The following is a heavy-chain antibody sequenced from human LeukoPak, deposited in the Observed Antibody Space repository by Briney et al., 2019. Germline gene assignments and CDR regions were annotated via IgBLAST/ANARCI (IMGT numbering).Heavy chain of an antibody. CDR2: IRSKTEGATT. V-gene: IGHV3-15*01. CDR1: GFTFTNAW. Sequence: GGSLRLSCTASGFTFTNAWMSWVRQAPGKGLEWIGHIRSKTEGATTDYAAPVKGRFTISRGDSKNTLYLQMNSLSTEDTAMYYCTRDEWNWGQGTLVTVSS. J-gene: IGHJ4*02. D-gene: IGHD2-8*01. CDR3: TRDEWN.